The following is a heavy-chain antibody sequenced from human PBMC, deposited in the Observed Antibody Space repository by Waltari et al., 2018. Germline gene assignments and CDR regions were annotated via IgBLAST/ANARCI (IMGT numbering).Heavy chain of an antibody. CDR3: ARDRATRTGYVDY. V-gene: IGHV3-7*01. CDR2: VKDDGSEQ. Sequence: EVQLVESGGGLVQPGGSLGLSGAASGFTFGVYWRRWVRQAPGKGLEWVANVKDDGSEQNYVDSVKGRFTITRDNTKTILYMEMNNLRVEDTAVYYCARDRATRTGYVDYWGQGALVTVSS. CDR1: GFTFGVYW. D-gene: IGHD2-2*01. J-gene: IGHJ4*02.